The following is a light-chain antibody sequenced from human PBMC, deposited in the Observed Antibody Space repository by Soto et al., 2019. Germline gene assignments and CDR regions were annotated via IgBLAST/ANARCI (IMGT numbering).Light chain of an antibody. CDR3: SSYTAGGTI. V-gene: IGLV2-14*01. CDR1: SGDVGGYYY. Sequence: SALTQPASVSGSPGQSITISCTGTSGDVGGYYYVSWYQQLPGKAPKLMISEVSNRPSGVSNRFSGSKSGNTASLTISGLQAEDEADYYCSSYTAGGTIFGTGTKV. J-gene: IGLJ1*01. CDR2: EVS.